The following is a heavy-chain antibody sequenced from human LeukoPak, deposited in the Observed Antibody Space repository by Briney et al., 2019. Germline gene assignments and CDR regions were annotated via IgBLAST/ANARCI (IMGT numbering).Heavy chain of an antibody. J-gene: IGHJ4*02. CDR3: AKDRYYGGNSIPDY. Sequence: GGSLRLSCAASGFTFSSYGMHWVRQAPGKGLEWVAVISYDGSNKYYADSVKGRFTISRDNSKNTLYLQMNSLRAEDTAVYYCAKDRYYGGNSIPDYWGQGTLVTVSS. CDR2: ISYDGSNK. CDR1: GFTFSSYG. V-gene: IGHV3-30*18. D-gene: IGHD4-23*01.